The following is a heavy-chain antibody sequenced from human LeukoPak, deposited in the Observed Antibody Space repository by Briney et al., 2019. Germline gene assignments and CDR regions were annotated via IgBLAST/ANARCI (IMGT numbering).Heavy chain of an antibody. Sequence: SETLSLTCSVSGGSISSSIYYWGWIRQPPGKGLEWIGSIYNSGSTYYNPSLKSRVTISVDTSKNQFSLKLNSVTAADTAVYYCARMEKAVAGNRGVDYWGQGTLVTVSS. CDR3: ARMEKAVAGNRGVDY. D-gene: IGHD6-19*01. J-gene: IGHJ4*02. CDR1: GGSISSSIYY. CDR2: IYNSGST. V-gene: IGHV4-39*01.